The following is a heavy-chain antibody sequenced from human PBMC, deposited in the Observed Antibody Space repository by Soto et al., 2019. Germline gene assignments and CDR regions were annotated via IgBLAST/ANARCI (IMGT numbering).Heavy chain of an antibody. Sequence: PSETLSLTCTVSGGSISSYYWSWIRQPAGKGLEWIGRIYTSGSTNYNPSLKSRVTMSVDTSKNQFSLKLSSVTAADTAVYYCARELLWFGEFYYGMDVWGQGTKLTVSS. J-gene: IGHJ6*02. CDR3: ARELLWFGEFYYGMDV. CDR2: IYTSGST. D-gene: IGHD3-10*01. CDR1: GGSISSYY. V-gene: IGHV4-4*07.